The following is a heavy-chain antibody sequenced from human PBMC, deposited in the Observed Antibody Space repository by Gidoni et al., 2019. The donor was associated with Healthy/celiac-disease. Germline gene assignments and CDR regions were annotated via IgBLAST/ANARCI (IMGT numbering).Heavy chain of an antibody. V-gene: IGHV4-31*03. D-gene: IGHD3-22*01. J-gene: IGHJ4*02. CDR2: IYYSGST. Sequence: QVQLQESGPGLVKPSQTLSLTCTVSGGSISSGGYYWSWIRQHPGKGLEWIGYIYYSGSTYYNPSLKSRVTISVDTSKNQFSLKLSSVTAADTAVYYCARDGSRDYYDSSGYYPPYYWGQGTLVTVSS. CDR1: GGSISSGGYY. CDR3: ARDGSRDYYDSSGYYPPYY.